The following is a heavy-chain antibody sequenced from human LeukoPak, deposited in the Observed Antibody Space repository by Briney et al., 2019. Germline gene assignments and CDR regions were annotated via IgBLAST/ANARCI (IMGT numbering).Heavy chain of an antibody. CDR2: ITPSGGT. V-gene: IGHV1-2*02. J-gene: IGHJ4*02. CDR1: GYTFTSYA. D-gene: IGHD5-24*01. CDR3: ARDRYGDGFAHLDY. Sequence: ASVKVSCKASGYTFTSYAIHWVRQAPGQGLEWMGWITPSGGTNYPQKFQGRVAITWDTSITTAYMDLSRLTSDHTAVYYCARDRYGDGFAHLDYWGQGALVTVSS.